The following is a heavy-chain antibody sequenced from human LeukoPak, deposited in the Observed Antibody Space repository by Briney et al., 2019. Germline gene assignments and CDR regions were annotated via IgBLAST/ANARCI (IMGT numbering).Heavy chain of an antibody. V-gene: IGHV3-48*04. CDR2: ISGSGGST. CDR1: GFTFSSYG. D-gene: IGHD6-13*01. CDR3: VRDPSYGSSWYYYMDV. Sequence: GGSLRLSCAASGFTFSSYGIHWVRQAPGKGLEWVSDISGSGGSTYYADSVKGRFTISRDNSKNSLYLQMDSLRVEDTAVYYCVRDPSYGSSWYYYMDVWGKGTTVTVSS. J-gene: IGHJ6*03.